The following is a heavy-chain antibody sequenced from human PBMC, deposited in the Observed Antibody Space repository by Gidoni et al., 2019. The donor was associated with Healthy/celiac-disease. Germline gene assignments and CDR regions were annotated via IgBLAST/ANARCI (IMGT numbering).Heavy chain of an antibody. Sequence: QVQLQESGPGLVKPSETLSLTCTVSGGSISSYYWSWIRQPPGKGLEWIGYIYYSGSTNYNPSLKSRVTISVDTSKNQFSLKLSSVTAADTAVYYCARHLPGIGAVPAHPDYWGQGTLVTVSS. J-gene: IGHJ4*02. CDR1: GGSISSYY. D-gene: IGHD3-16*01. CDR3: ARHLPGIGAVPAHPDY. CDR2: IYYSGST. V-gene: IGHV4-59*08.